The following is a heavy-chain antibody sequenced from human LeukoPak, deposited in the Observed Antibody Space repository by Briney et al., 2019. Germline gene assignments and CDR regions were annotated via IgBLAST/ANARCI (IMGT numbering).Heavy chain of an antibody. D-gene: IGHD3-22*01. CDR2: ISDSGGRK. V-gene: IGHV3-23*01. J-gene: IGHJ4*02. CDR3: AKRGVVIRVILVGFHKEAYYFDS. CDR1: GITLSNYG. Sequence: GGSLRLSCAVSGITLSNYGMSWVRQAPGKGLEWVAGISDSGGRKNYADSVKGRFTISRDNPKNTLILQMNSLRPEDTAVYFCAKRGVVIRVILVGFHKEAYYFDSWGQGALVTVSS.